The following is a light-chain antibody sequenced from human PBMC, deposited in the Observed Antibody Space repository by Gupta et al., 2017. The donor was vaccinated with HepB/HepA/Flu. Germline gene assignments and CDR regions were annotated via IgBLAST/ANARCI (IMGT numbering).Light chain of an antibody. J-gene: IGKJ1*01. CDR1: QDISNY. Sequence: DIQMTQSPSSMSASVGDRVTITCQANQDISNYLNWYQQKPGKAPKLLIYDASKLETGVPSRFSGSGSGTDFTFTISRLQPEDIATYYCQQYDNPSWTFGQGTKVEIK. CDR3: QQYDNPSWT. V-gene: IGKV1-33*01. CDR2: DAS.